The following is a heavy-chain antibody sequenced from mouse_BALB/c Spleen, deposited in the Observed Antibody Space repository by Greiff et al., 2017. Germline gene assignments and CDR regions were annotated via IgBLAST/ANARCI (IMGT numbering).Heavy chain of an antibody. J-gene: IGHJ1*01. V-gene: IGHV5-17*02. Sequence: EVKLVESGGGLVQPGGSRKLSCAASGFTFSSFGMHWVRQAPEKGLEWVAYISSGSSTIYYADTVKGRFTISRDNPKNTLFLQMTSLRSEDTAMYYCARSSSHWYFDVWGAGTTVTVSS. CDR2: ISSGSSTI. CDR1: GFTFSSFG. D-gene: IGHD1-1*01. CDR3: ARSSSHWYFDV.